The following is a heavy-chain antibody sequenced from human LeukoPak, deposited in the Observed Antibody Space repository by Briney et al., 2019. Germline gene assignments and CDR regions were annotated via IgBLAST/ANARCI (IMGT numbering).Heavy chain of an antibody. CDR2: ISSSSSYI. CDR3: AVGAGATTHHY. V-gene: IGHV3-21*01. Sequence: GGSLRLSCAASGFTFSSYSMNWVRQAPGKGLEWVSSISSSSSYIYYADSVRGRFTISRDNAKNSLYLQMNSLRAEDTAVYYCAVGAGATTHHYWGQGTLVTVSS. CDR1: GFTFSSYS. D-gene: IGHD1-26*01. J-gene: IGHJ4*02.